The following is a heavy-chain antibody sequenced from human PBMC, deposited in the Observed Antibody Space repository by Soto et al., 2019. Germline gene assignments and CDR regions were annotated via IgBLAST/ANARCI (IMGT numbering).Heavy chain of an antibody. CDR3: ARRGYISSSGFYYYAMDV. V-gene: IGHV5-51*01. CDR1: GYSFTNYW. CDR2: IYPGDSDT. Sequence: PGESLKISCKGSGYSFTNYWVAWVRQMPGKGLEWMGIIYPGDSDTRYSPSFQGQVTISADKSISTAYLQWSSLKTSDTAIYYRARRGYISSSGFYYYAMDVWGQGTTVTVSS. J-gene: IGHJ6*02. D-gene: IGHD6-6*01.